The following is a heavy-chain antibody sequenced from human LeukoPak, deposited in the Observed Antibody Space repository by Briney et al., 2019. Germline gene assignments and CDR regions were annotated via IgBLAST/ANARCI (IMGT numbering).Heavy chain of an antibody. V-gene: IGHV1-69*13. D-gene: IGHD2-15*01. CDR1: GGTFSSYA. Sequence: ASVKVSCKASGGTFSSYAISWVRQAPGQGLEWMGGIIPIFGTANYAQKFQGRVTITADESTSTAYMGLSSLRSEDTAVYYCARILADCSGGSCPPFDYWGQGTLVTVSS. CDR2: IIPIFGTA. J-gene: IGHJ4*02. CDR3: ARILADCSGGSCPPFDY.